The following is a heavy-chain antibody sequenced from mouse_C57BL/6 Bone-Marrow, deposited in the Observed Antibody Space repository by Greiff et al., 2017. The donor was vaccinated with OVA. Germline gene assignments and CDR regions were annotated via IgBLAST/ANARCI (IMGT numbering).Heavy chain of an antibody. J-gene: IGHJ3*01. V-gene: IGHV1-72*01. CDR3: ARKEVIYYGNYVAWFAY. CDR2: IDPNSGGT. CDR1: GYTFTSYW. Sequence: VQLQQPGAELVKPGASVKLSCKASGYTFTSYWMHWVKQRPGRGLEWIGRIDPNSGGTTYNETFKSKATLTVDKPSSTAYMQLSSLTSEDSAVYYSARKEVIYYGNYVAWFAYWGQGTLVTVSA. D-gene: IGHD2-1*01.